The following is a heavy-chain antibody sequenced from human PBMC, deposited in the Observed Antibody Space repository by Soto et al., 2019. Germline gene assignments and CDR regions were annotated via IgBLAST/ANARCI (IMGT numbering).Heavy chain of an antibody. D-gene: IGHD3-3*01. Sequence: ASVKVSCKASGYTFTSCDINWVRQATGQGLEWMGWMNPNSGNTGYAQKFQGRVTMTRNTSISTAYMELSSLRSEDTAVYYCARGGGVTIFGVVINGYYYYYMDVWGKGTTVTVSS. CDR2: MNPNSGNT. V-gene: IGHV1-8*01. J-gene: IGHJ6*03. CDR3: ARGGGVTIFGVVINGYYYYYMDV. CDR1: GYTFTSCD.